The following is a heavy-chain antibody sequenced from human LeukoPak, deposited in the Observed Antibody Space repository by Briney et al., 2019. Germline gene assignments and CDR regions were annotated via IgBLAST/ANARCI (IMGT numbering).Heavy chain of an antibody. CDR3: ARVVGSGSYFDS. V-gene: IGHV3-21*01. J-gene: IGHJ4*02. CDR2: ISSSSSYI. Sequence: PGGSLRLSCAASGFTFSSYSMNWVRQAPGEGLEWVSSISSSSSYIYYADSVKGRFTISRDNAKNSLYLQMNSLRAEDTAVYYCARVVGSGSYFDSWGQGTLVTVSS. D-gene: IGHD3-10*01. CDR1: GFTFSSYS.